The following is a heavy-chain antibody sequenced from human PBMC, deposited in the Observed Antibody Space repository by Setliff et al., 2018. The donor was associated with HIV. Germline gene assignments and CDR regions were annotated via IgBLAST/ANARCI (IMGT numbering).Heavy chain of an antibody. V-gene: IGHV4-39*07. Sequence: TLSLTCIVSGGSISSSSYYWGWIRQPPGKGLEWIGTVYYSGSTYYNPSLKSRVTISVDTSENQFSLKLSSVTAADTAVYYCARVSITYWYSIPRDYYYYMDVWGEGTTVTVSS. D-gene: IGHD2-8*02. CDR3: ARVSITYWYSIPRDYYYYMDV. CDR1: GGSISSSSYY. CDR2: VYYSGST. J-gene: IGHJ6*03.